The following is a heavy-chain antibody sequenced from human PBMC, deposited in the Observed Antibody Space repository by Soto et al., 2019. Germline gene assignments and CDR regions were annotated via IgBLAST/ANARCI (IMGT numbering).Heavy chain of an antibody. J-gene: IGHJ5*02. D-gene: IGHD2-2*01. CDR1: GGSFSGYY. CDR3: ARWVEYQLLVLVMGWFDP. CDR2: INHSGST. Sequence: SETLSLTCAVYGGSFSGYYWSWIRQPPGKGLEWIGEINHSGSTNYNPSLKSRVTISVDTSKNQFSLKLSSVTAADTAVYYCARWVEYQLLVLVMGWFDPWGQGTLVTVSS. V-gene: IGHV4-34*01.